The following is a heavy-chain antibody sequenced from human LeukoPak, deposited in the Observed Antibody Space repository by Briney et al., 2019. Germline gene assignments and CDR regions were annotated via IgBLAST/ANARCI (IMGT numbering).Heavy chain of an antibody. D-gene: IGHD4-23*01. CDR1: GGSISSYY. Sequence: PSETLSLTCTVSGGSISSYYWSWIRQPPGKGLEWIGEINHSGSTNYNPSLKSRVTISVDTSKNQFSLKLSSVTAADTAVYYCARGFNPRGTTVAAIGRNYYYYMDVWGKGTTVTVSS. V-gene: IGHV4-34*01. CDR2: INHSGST. CDR3: ARGFNPRGTTVAAIGRNYYYYMDV. J-gene: IGHJ6*03.